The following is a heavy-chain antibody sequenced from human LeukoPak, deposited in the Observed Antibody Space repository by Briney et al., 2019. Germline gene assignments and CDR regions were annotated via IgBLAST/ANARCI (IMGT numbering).Heavy chain of an antibody. CDR1: GFNFGGYG. CDR3: AKDQGIAVAGPYFDY. Sequence: GGSLRLSCAASGFNFGGYGMHWVRQAPGEGLEWVAVIWYDGSKKYYTDSVKGRFTISRDNSKNTLYLQMNSLRAEDTAVYYCAKDQGIAVAGPYFDYWGQGTLVTVSS. V-gene: IGHV3-30*02. J-gene: IGHJ4*02. CDR2: IWYDGSKK. D-gene: IGHD6-19*01.